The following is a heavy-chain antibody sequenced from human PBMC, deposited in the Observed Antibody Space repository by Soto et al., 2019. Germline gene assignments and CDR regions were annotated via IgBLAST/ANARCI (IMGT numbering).Heavy chain of an antibody. CDR1: GGTFSRHA. J-gene: IGHJ4*02. CDR3: ARGWGYDSNDYYYAY. V-gene: IGHV1-69*01. Sequence: QVQLVQSGAEVMKPGSSVKVSCKASGGTFSRHAISWVRQAPGQGLEWMGGIIPICGTANHAQKFQGRVTIIADESTSTVYMELSSLRSEDTAMYYCARGWGYDSNDYYYAYWGQGTLVIVSS. D-gene: IGHD3-22*01. CDR2: IIPICGTA.